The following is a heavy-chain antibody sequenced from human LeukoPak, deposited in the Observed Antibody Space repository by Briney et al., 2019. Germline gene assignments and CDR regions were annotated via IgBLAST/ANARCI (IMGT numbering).Heavy chain of an antibody. J-gene: IGHJ5*02. Sequence: SQTLSLTCTVSGGSISSGGYYWSWIRQHPGKGLEWIGYIYYSGSTYYNPSLKSRLTISVDTSKNQFSLKLSSVTAADTAVYYCARHGTQLERGRFGWFDPWGQGTLVTVSS. D-gene: IGHD1-1*01. V-gene: IGHV4-31*03. CDR3: ARHGTQLERGRFGWFDP. CDR1: GGSISSGGYY. CDR2: IYYSGST.